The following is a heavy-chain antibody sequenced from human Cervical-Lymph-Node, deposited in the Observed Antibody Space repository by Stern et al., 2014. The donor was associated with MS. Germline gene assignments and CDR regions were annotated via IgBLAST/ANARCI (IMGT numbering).Heavy chain of an antibody. CDR1: GYTFTGYY. Sequence: VQLEESGAEVKKPGASVKVSCKASGYTFTGYYMNWVRQAPGQGLECMGRINPNSGATNYEQKFQGRVTMTRDTSTSTAYMEVGTLTSDDTAVYYCARTDRTYSASNFDLWGQGTLVTVSS. D-gene: IGHD5-12*01. J-gene: IGHJ4*02. CDR3: ARTDRTYSASNFDL. CDR2: INPNSGAT. V-gene: IGHV1-2*06.